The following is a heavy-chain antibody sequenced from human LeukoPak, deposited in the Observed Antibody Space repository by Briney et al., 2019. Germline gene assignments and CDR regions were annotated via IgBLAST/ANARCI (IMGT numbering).Heavy chain of an antibody. CDR1: GGSFSGYY. J-gene: IGHJ5*02. Sequence: NPSETLSLTCAVYGGSFSGYYWSWIRQPPGKGLQWIGEINHSGSTNYNPSLKSRVTISVDTSKNQFSLKLSSVTAADTAVYYCARGKVNNWFDPWGQGTLVTVSS. D-gene: IGHD2-21*01. CDR3: ARGKVNNWFDP. CDR2: INHSGST. V-gene: IGHV4-34*01.